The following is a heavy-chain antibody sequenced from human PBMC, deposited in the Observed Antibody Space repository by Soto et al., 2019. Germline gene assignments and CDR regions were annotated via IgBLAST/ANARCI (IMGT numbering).Heavy chain of an antibody. CDR3: VRDSGAKLSSS. D-gene: IGHD6-13*01. CDR1: GGTFSSYR. J-gene: IGHJ4*02. CDR2: IVPIYRTA. Sequence: SVKVSCKASGGTFSSYRINWVRQAPGQGPEWVGGIVPIYRTADYAQKFQGRVTITADESARTSYMELRSLKSQDTAVYYCVRDSGAKLSSSWGQGTLVTVSS. V-gene: IGHV1-69*13.